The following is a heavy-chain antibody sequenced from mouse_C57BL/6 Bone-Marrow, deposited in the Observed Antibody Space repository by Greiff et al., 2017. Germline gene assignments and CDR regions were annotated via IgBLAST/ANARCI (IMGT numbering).Heavy chain of an antibody. CDR3: EMLSATGTRGDY. CDR1: GYTFTSYW. J-gene: IGHJ2*01. CDR2: IHPNSGST. V-gene: IGHV1-64*01. D-gene: IGHD4-1*02. Sequence: VQLQQPGAELVKPGASVKLSCKASGYTFTSYWMHWVKQRPGQGLEWIGMIHPNSGSTNYNEKFKSKATLTVDKSSSTAYMQLSSLTSDDSAVYDCEMLSATGTRGDYWGQGTTLTVSS.